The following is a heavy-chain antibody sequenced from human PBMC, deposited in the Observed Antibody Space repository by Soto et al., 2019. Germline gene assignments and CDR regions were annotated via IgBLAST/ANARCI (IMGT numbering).Heavy chain of an antibody. CDR2: ISYDGSNK. D-gene: IGHD2-2*01. Sequence: GGCLRLSCAASGFTFSSYGMHWVRQAPGKGLEWVAVISYDGSNKYYADSVKGRFTISRDNSKNTLYLQMNSLRAEDTAVYYCAKDHCSSTSCYWFDYWGQGTLVTVSS. CDR1: GFTFSSYG. CDR3: AKDHCSSTSCYWFDY. V-gene: IGHV3-30*18. J-gene: IGHJ4*02.